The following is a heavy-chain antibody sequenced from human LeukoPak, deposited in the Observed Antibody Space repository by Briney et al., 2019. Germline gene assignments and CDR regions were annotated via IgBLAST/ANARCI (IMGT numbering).Heavy chain of an antibody. J-gene: IGHJ3*01. CDR2: IRVGDVT. CDR1: GFAVSNKF. V-gene: IGHV3-53*01. CDR3: AREDNGGATDDGFDV. D-gene: IGHD3-16*01. Sequence: GGSLRLSCAASGFAVSNKFMYWVRQAPGKGLEWVSVIRVGDVTHYADSVKGRFTTSRDSPKNTVYLQMESLRVEDTAVHYCAREDNGGATDDGFDVWGRGTVVIVSS.